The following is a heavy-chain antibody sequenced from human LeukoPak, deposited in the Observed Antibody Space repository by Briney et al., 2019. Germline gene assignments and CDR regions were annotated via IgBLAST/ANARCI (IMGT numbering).Heavy chain of an antibody. CDR3: ARGPLGDEFADAFDI. J-gene: IGHJ4*02. D-gene: IGHD4-17*01. Sequence: SETLSLTCAVYGGSFSGYYWSWIRQPPGKGLEWIGEINHSGSTNYNPSLKSRVTISVDTSKNQFSLKLSSVTAADTAVYYCARGPLGDEFADAFDIWGQGTLVTVSS. CDR2: INHSGST. V-gene: IGHV4-34*01. CDR1: GGSFSGYY.